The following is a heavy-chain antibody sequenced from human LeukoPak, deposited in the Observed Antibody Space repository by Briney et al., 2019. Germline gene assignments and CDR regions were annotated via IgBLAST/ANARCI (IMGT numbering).Heavy chain of an antibody. Sequence: GGSLRLSCAASGFTFSSYAMSWVRQAPGKGVEWVSAIRGSGGSTYYADSVKGRFTISRDNSKNTLYLQMNSLRAEDTAVYYCTKSQRDRGYDNDAFDIWGQGTMVTVSS. D-gene: IGHD5-12*01. V-gene: IGHV3-23*01. CDR1: GFTFSSYA. CDR3: TKSQRDRGYDNDAFDI. CDR2: IRGSGGST. J-gene: IGHJ3*02.